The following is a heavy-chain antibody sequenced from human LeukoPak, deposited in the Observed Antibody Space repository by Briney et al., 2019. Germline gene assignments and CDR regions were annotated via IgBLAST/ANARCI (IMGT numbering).Heavy chain of an antibody. CDR3: ARESPVAATGRSWFDA. D-gene: IGHD6-13*01. CDR2: ITGSGGRT. CDR1: GFTFSSYA. Sequence: GGSLRLSCAASGFTFSSYAMTWVRQAPGKGLEWASTITGSGGRTYYADSVEGRFTISRDTSKNTLYLQMNSLRAEDTAIYYCARESPVAATGRSWFDAWGQGTLVTVSS. J-gene: IGHJ5*02. V-gene: IGHV3-23*01.